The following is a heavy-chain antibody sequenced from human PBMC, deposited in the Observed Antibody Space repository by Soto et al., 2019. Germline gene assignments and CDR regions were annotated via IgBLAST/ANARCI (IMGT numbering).Heavy chain of an antibody. V-gene: IGHV4-59*01. Sequence: SEALSLTCTISGGSISGYYWSWIRQPPGKGLEFIGYVYYSGSTKYNPSLESRVTISADTSKNQFCLRVNSVTAADTAVYYCPKSRRPDADGYTLDFWGQVTLVTVSS. CDR3: PKSRRPDADGYTLDF. CDR2: VYYSGST. CDR1: GGSISGYY. J-gene: IGHJ4*02. D-gene: IGHD2-2*02.